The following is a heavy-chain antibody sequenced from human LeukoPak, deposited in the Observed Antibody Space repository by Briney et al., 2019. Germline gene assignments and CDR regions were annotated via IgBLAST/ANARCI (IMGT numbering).Heavy chain of an antibody. CDR2: INPSGGST. Sequence: GASVKVSCKASGYTFTGYYMHWVRQAPGQGLEWMGWINPSGGSTSYAQKFQGRVTMTRDTSTSTVYMELSSLRSEDTAVYYCARDRGDAFDIWGQGTMVTVSS. J-gene: IGHJ3*02. CDR1: GYTFTGYY. CDR3: ARDRGDAFDI. V-gene: IGHV1-46*01.